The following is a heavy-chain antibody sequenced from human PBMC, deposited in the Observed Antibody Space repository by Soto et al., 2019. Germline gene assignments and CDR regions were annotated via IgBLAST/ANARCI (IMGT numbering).Heavy chain of an antibody. D-gene: IGHD6-19*01. J-gene: IGHJ6*02. CDR2: IKQDGSEK. CDR1: GFTFSSYW. Sequence: GGSLRLSCAASGFTFSSYWMSWVRQAPGKGLEWVANIKQDGSEKYYVDSVKGRFTISRDNAKNSLYLQMNSLRAEDTAVYYCARVGEYSSGWYDYYYCGMDVWGQGTTVTVSS. CDR3: ARVGEYSSGWYDYYYCGMDV. V-gene: IGHV3-7*01.